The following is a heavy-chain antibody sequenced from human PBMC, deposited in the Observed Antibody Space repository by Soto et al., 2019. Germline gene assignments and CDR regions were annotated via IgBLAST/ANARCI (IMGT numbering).Heavy chain of an antibody. CDR2: INAGNGNT. CDR1: GYTFTRYS. CDR3: ARLLGPGTLDY. D-gene: IGHD1-26*01. V-gene: IGHV1-3*01. Sequence: ASVKVSCKTSGYTFTRYSIHWVRQAPGQRLEWMGWINAGNGNTKYSQKFQGRVTITRDTSASTAYTELSSLRSEDTAVYYCARLLGPGTLDYWGQGTLVTVSS. J-gene: IGHJ4*02.